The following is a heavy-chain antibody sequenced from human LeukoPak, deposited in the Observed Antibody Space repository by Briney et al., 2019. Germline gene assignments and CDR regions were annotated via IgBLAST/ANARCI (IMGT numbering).Heavy chain of an antibody. CDR2: IYYSGST. CDR1: GGSISSYY. CDR3: ARAAPSYYGSGSLGSYYYGMDV. D-gene: IGHD3-10*01. V-gene: IGHV4-59*01. J-gene: IGHJ6*02. Sequence: SETLSLTCTVSGGSISSYYWSWIRQPPGKGLEWIGYIYYSGSTNYNPSLKSRVTISVDTSKNQFSLKLSSVTAADTAMCYCARAAPSYYGSGSLGSYYYGMDVWGQGTTVTVSS.